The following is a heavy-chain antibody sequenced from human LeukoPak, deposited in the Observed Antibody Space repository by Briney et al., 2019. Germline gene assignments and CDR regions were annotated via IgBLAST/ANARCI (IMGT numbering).Heavy chain of an antibody. D-gene: IGHD6-6*01. J-gene: IGHJ5*02. V-gene: IGHV3-23*01. Sequence: QAGGSLRLSCAASGFTFRSYAMSWVRQAPGKGLEWVSGISVSGSTYYADSVKGRFTISRDNSKNTLYLQMNSLRAEDTALYYCVKASSSSPQYNWFDAWGQGTLVTVSS. CDR2: ISVSGST. CDR1: GFTFRSYA. CDR3: VKASSSSPQYNWFDA.